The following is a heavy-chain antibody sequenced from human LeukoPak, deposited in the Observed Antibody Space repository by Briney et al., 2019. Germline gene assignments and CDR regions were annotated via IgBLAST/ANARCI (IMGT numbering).Heavy chain of an antibody. Sequence: PSGTLSLTCAVSGGSISSSNWWSWVRQPPGKGLEWIGEIYHSGSTNYNPSLKSRVTISVDTSKNQFSLKLSSVTAADTAVYYCARDSVTREMATRYDYWGQGTLVTVSS. CDR1: GGSISSSNW. CDR2: IYHSGST. J-gene: IGHJ4*02. D-gene: IGHD5-24*01. V-gene: IGHV4-4*02. CDR3: ARDSVTREMATRYDY.